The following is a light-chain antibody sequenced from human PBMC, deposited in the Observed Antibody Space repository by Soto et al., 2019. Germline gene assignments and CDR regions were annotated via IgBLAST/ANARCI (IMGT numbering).Light chain of an antibody. J-gene: IGKJ4*01. CDR3: QQYASSPLT. CDR1: QSVGRNY. Sequence: EIVLTQSPGTLSLSPGERATLSCRASQSVGRNYLAWYQQKPGQAPRLLIYGASSRATGIPDRFSGSGSGTDFTLTLSRLEPVDFAVYYCQQYASSPLTFGGGTQVEIK. CDR2: GAS. V-gene: IGKV3-20*01.